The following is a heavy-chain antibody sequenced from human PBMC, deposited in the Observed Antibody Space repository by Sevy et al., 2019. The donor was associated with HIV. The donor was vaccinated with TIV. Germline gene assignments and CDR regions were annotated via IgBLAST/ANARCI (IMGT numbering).Heavy chain of an antibody. D-gene: IGHD6-6*01. CDR1: GFTFSSYD. J-gene: IGHJ3*01. V-gene: IGHV3-13*01. Sequence: GGSLRLSCAASGFTFSSYDMHWVRQATGKGLEWVSAISTAGDTYYPGSVKGRFNISRKNVKNDLYLQKNSLRAGDKAGYYCARGGSIAAHDFDVWGQGTMVTVSS. CDR2: ISTAGDT. CDR3: ARGGSIAAHDFDV.